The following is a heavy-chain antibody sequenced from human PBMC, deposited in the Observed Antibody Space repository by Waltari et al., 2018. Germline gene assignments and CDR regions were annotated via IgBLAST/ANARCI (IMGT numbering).Heavy chain of an antibody. CDR3: ARVAKYYYDSSGYDAFDI. J-gene: IGHJ3*02. D-gene: IGHD3-22*01. CDR2: IYHSGST. CDR1: GGSISSGGYY. Sequence: QVQLQESGPGLVKPSQTLSLTCTVSGGSISSGGYYWSWIRQHPGKGLEWIGYIYHSGSTYYNPSLKSRVTRSVDRSKNQFSLKLSSVTAADTAVYYCARVAKYYYDSSGYDAFDIWGQGTMVTVSS. V-gene: IGHV4-31*03.